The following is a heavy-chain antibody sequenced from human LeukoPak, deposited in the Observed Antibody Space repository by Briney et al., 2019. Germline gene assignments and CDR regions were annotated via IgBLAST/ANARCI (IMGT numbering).Heavy chain of an antibody. D-gene: IGHD6-13*01. CDR1: GFTFSSYG. CDR3: AKDLRYSSSWYREYYFDY. J-gene: IGHJ4*02. CDR2: VSATGYTT. V-gene: IGHV3-23*01. Sequence: GGTLRLSCVASGFTFSSYGMSWVRQAPGKGLEWVSYVSATGYTTSYADSVKGRFTISRDNAKNTVFLQMNSLRAEDTAVYYCAKDLRYSSSWYREYYFDYWGQGTLVTVSS.